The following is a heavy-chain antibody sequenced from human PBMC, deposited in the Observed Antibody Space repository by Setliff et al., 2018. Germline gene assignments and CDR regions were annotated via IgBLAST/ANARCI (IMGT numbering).Heavy chain of an antibody. CDR2: IHTNTGNP. J-gene: IGHJ4*02. Sequence: ASVKVSCKVSGYTFTSYAMNWVRQAPGQGLEWMGWIHTNTGNPTYAQGFTGRFVLSLDTSVSTAYLQITSLKAEDTAVYYCARDASYNFWSGYRGAFDYWGQGTLVTVSS. D-gene: IGHD3-3*01. CDR1: GYTFTSYA. V-gene: IGHV7-4-1*02. CDR3: ARDASYNFWSGYRGAFDY.